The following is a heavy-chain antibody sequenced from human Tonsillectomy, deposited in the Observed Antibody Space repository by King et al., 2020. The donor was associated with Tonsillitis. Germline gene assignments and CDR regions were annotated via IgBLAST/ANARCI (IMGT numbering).Heavy chain of an antibody. J-gene: IGHJ4*02. V-gene: IGHV4-39*07. CDR3: ARRKIVGATFDY. Sequence: QLQESGPGLVKPSETLSLTCTVSGGSISSSSYYWGWIRQPPGKGLEWIGSIYYSVSTYYNPSLKSRVTISVDTSKNQFSLKLSSVTAADTAVYYCARRKIVGATFDYWGQGTLVTVSS. CDR1: GGSISSSSYY. D-gene: IGHD1-26*01. CDR2: IYYSVST.